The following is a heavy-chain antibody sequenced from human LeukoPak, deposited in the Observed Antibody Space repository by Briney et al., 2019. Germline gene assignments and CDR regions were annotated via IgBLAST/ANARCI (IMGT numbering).Heavy chain of an antibody. CDR3: AKDLGASWRYFDY. J-gene: IGHJ4*02. CDR2: ISYDGSNK. V-gene: IGHV3-30*18. D-gene: IGHD2-2*01. Sequence: GESLKISCKGSGYSFTSYWIGWVRQAPGKGLEWVAVISYDGSNKYYADSVKGRFTISRDNSKNTLYLQMNSLRAEDTAVYYCAKDLGASWRYFDYWGQGTLVAVSS. CDR1: GYSFTSYW.